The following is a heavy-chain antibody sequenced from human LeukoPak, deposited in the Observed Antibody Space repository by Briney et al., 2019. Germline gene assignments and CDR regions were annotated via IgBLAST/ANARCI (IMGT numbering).Heavy chain of an antibody. V-gene: IGHV3-48*01. CDR1: GFTFSSYS. D-gene: IGHD2-2*01. CDR3: ASGYCSSTSCYMPHYYYYYYMDV. J-gene: IGHJ6*03. Sequence: GGSLRLSCAASGFTFSSYSMNWVRQAPGKGLEWVSYISSSSSTIYYADSVKGRFTISRDNAKNSLYLQMNSLRAEDTAVYYCASGYCSSTSCYMPHYYYYYYMDVWGKGTTVTVSS. CDR2: ISSSSSTI.